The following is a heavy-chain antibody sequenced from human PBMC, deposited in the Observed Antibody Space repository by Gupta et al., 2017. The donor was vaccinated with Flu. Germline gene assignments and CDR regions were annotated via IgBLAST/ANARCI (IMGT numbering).Heavy chain of an antibody. Sequence: WVRQAPGTGLQWVSSIDSDGSTYYTDSVKGRFTISRDNSKNMLYLQMNSLAAEDTAVYYCVKGGPLARIPDYWGQGALVTVSS. D-gene: IGHD2-21*01. V-gene: IGHV3-23*01. CDR2: IDSDGST. J-gene: IGHJ4*02. CDR3: VKGGPLARIPDY.